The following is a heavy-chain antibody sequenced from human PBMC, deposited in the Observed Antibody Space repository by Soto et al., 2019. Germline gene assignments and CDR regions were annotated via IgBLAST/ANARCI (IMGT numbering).Heavy chain of an antibody. CDR2: ISAYNGNT. CDR3: ARDLPYYYGSGSYPARDYYYYGMDV. J-gene: IGHJ6*02. Sequence: SVKVSCKASGYTFTNYGISWVRQAPGQGLEWMGWISAYNGNTNYAQKFQGRVTITADESTSTAYMELSSLRSEDTAVYYCARDLPYYYGSGSYPARDYYYYGMDVWGQGTTVTVSS. V-gene: IGHV1-18*01. CDR1: GYTFTNYG. D-gene: IGHD3-10*01.